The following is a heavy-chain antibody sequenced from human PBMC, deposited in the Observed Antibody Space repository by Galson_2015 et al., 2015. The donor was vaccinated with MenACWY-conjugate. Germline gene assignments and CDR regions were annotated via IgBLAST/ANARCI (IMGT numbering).Heavy chain of an antibody. D-gene: IGHD5-18*01. Sequence: QPPGKGLEWIGYIYYSGSTNYNPSLKSRVTISVDTSKNQFSLKLSSVTAADTAVYYCARVFGDTAMVDYWGQGTLVTVSS. V-gene: IGHV4-59*01. J-gene: IGHJ4*02. CDR2: IYYSGST. CDR3: ARVFGDTAMVDY.